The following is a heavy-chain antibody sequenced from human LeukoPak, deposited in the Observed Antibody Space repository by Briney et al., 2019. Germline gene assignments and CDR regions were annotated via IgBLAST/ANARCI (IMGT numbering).Heavy chain of an antibody. CDR2: IYYSGST. CDR3: ARLLMVYAWVSDDAFDI. Sequence: PSETLSLTCTVSTGSISSFYCSWIRQPPGKGLEWIGYIYYSGSTNYNPSLKSRVPISVHPSKNHFSLKLSSVTAADTAVYYCARLLMVYAWVSDDAFDIWGQGTMVSVSS. V-gene: IGHV4-59*01. J-gene: IGHJ3*02. D-gene: IGHD2-8*01. CDR1: TGSISSFY.